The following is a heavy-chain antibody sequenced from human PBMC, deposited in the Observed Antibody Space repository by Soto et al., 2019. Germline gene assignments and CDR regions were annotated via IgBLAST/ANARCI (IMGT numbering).Heavy chain of an antibody. D-gene: IGHD1-7*01. CDR2: IGANRGDT. V-gene: IGHV1-2*02. CDR1: GYTFTGYY. J-gene: IGHJ4*02. CDR3: GRGRSGELVVFY. Sequence: QVQLVQSGAEVKKSGASVKVSCKASGYTFTGYYIHWVRQAPGQGLEWMGEIGANRGDTKYAQKFQGRVTMTRDTSISTVYMELSNLIPDDTAVYYCGRGRSGELVVFYWGQGTLVTVYS.